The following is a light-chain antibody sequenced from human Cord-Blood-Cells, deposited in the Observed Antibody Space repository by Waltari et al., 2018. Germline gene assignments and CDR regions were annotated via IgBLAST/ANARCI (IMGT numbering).Light chain of an antibody. V-gene: IGLV6-57*02. CDR2: EDN. CDR3: QSYDSSTVV. J-gene: IGLJ2*01. Sequence: NFMLTQPHSVSESPGKTVTISCTGSSGSIDSNYVQWYQQRPGSAPNTVIYEDNQRPSGVPDRFSGSIDSSSNSASLTISGLKTEDEADYYCQSYDSSTVVFGGGTKLTVL. CDR1: SGSIDSNY.